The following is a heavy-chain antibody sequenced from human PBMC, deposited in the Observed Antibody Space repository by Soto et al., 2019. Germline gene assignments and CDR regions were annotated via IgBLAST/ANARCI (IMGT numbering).Heavy chain of an antibody. CDR1: GYILTELS. D-gene: IGHD5-18*01. CDR3: ATRSPSYSYGSPEYYFDY. CDR2: FDPEDGET. J-gene: IGHJ4*02. Sequence: VASVKVSCKVSGYILTELSMHWVRQAPGKGLEWMGGFDPEDGETIYAQKFQGRVTMTEDTSTDTAYMELSSLRSEDTAVYYCATRSPSYSYGSPEYYFDYWGQGTLVTVSS. V-gene: IGHV1-24*01.